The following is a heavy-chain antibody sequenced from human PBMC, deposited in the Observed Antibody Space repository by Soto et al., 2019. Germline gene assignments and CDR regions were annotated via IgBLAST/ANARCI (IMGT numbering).Heavy chain of an antibody. CDR2: ISAYNGDK. CDR1: GYTFINYG. D-gene: IGHD6-13*01. CDR3: ARDRPHIPAVGDV. J-gene: IGHJ6*02. V-gene: IGHV1-18*01. Sequence: QVYLVQSGPEVKKPGASVKVSCKASGYTFINYGVSWVRQAPGQGLEWMGWISAYNGDKKYAQNVQGRVTLTTDTSTSTAYMEMRTLRSDDTAAYYCARDRPHIPAVGDVWGQGTTVTVSS.